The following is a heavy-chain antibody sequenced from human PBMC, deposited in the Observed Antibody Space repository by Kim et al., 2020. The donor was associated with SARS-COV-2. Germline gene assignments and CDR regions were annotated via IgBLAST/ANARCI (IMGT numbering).Heavy chain of an antibody. CDR1: GFRFSSHA. J-gene: IGHJ6*01. CDR3: AKDQSGNYYYYSGMDV. CDR2: ISGGGDTI. V-gene: IGHV3-23*01. D-gene: IGHD1-26*01. Sequence: GGSLRLSCVASGFRFSSHAMTWVRQAPGKGLERVSIISGGGDTIYYADSVKGRFTVSRDNSKNMLYLQMNSLRAEDTALYFCAKDQSGNYYYYSGMDVWG.